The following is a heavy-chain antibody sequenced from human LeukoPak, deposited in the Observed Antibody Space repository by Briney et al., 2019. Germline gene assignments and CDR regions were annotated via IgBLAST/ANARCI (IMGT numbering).Heavy chain of an antibody. CDR3: ARVMAGARGAVDY. CDR2: TSSSSSYI. D-gene: IGHD2-8*01. V-gene: IGHV3-21*06. Sequence: GGSLRLSCPASGFTFSSYSMNWVRQAPGKGLAWVSSTSSSSSYIYYADSVKGRFTISRDNAKNSLYLQMNSLRAEDTAVYYCARVMAGARGAVDYWGQGTLVTVSS. J-gene: IGHJ4*02. CDR1: GFTFSSYS.